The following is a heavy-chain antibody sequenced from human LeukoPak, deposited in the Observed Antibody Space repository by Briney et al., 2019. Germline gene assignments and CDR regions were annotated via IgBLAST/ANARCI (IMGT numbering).Heavy chain of an antibody. D-gene: IGHD4-17*01. CDR1: GFTFSSYA. V-gene: IGHV3-23*01. CDR2: ISGSGGST. J-gene: IGHJ3*02. CDR3: AKDVSNGDYVPDAFDI. Sequence: GGSLRLSCAASGFTFSSYAMSWVRQAPGKGLEWVSAISGSGGSTYYADSVKGRFTISRDNSKNTLYLQMNSLRAEDTAVYYCAKDVSNGDYVPDAFDIWGQGTMVTVSS.